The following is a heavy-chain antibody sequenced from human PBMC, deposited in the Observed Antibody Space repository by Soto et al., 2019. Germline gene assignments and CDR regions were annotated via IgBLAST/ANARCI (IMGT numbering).Heavy chain of an antibody. CDR2: IYYSGST. D-gene: IGHD3-10*01. CDR3: ARERSPRITMVRGVRYFDL. J-gene: IGHJ2*01. V-gene: IGHV4-31*03. Sequence: QVQLQESGPGLVKPSQTLSLTCTVSGGSISSGGYYWSWIRQHPGKGLEWIGYIYYSGSTYYNPSLKSRVTISVDTSKNQFSLKLSSVTAADTAVYYCARERSPRITMVRGVRYFDLWGRGTLVTVSS. CDR1: GGSISSGGYY.